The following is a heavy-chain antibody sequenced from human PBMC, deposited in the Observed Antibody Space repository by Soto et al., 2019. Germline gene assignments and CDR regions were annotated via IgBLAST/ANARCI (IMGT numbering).Heavy chain of an antibody. V-gene: IGHV4-39*01. CDR2: IYYSGST. J-gene: IGHJ4*02. Sequence: QLQLQESGPGLVKPSETLSLTCTVSGGSISSSSYYWGWIRQPPGKGLEWIGSIYYSGSTYYNPSLKSRVTISVDTSKNQFSLKLSSVTAADTAVYYCARSYGDYGPIDYWGQGTLVTVSS. D-gene: IGHD4-17*01. CDR3: ARSYGDYGPIDY. CDR1: GGSISSSSYY.